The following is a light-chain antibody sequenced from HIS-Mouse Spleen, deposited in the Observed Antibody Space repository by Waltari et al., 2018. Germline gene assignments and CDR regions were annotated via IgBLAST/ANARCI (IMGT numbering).Light chain of an antibody. V-gene: IGKV3-20*01. J-gene: IGKJ5*01. CDR1: QSVSSSY. CDR2: GAS. Sequence: EIVLTQSPGTLSLSPGERATLSCRASQSVSSSYLAWYKQKPGPAPRLLIYGASSRATSIPDRFSGSGSGTDFTLTISRLEPEDFEVYYCQQYGSSPTFGQGTRLEIK. CDR3: QQYGSSPT.